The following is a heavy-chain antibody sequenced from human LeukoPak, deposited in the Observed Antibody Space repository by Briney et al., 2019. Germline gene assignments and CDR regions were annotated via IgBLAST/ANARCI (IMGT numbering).Heavy chain of an antibody. D-gene: IGHD1/OR15-1a*01. CDR1: GGSISSGSHY. CDR3: ARDEGNKGDAYFDY. V-gene: IGHV4-61*02. CDR2: IYTSGST. J-gene: IGHJ4*02. Sequence: SETLSLTCTVSGGSISSGSHYWSWIRQPAGKGLEWIGRIYTSGSTNYNPSLKSRVTISVDTSKNQFSLKLSSVTAADTAVYYCARDEGNKGDAYFDYWGQGTLVTVSS.